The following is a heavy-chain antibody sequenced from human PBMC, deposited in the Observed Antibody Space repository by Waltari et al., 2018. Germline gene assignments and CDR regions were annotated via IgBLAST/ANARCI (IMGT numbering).Heavy chain of an antibody. Sequence: QVQLQESGPGLVKPSETLSLTCAVSGYSISSGYYWGWIRQPPGKGLEWIGEINHSGSTNYNPSLKSRVTISVDTSKNQFSLKLSSVTAADTAVYYCARGGSGWYLGAFDIWGQGTMVTVSS. CDR2: INHSGST. J-gene: IGHJ3*02. V-gene: IGHV4-38-2*01. CDR3: ARGGSGWYLGAFDI. D-gene: IGHD6-19*01. CDR1: GYSISSGYY.